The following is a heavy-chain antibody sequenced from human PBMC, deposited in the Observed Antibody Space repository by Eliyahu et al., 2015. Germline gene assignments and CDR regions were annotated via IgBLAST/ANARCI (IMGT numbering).Heavy chain of an antibody. J-gene: IGHJ4*02. D-gene: IGHD3-3*01. CDR2: INPNSGGT. CDR1: GYXFTGYY. V-gene: IGHV1-2*02. CDR3: ARGLYDFWGNFDF. Sequence: QVQLVQSGAEVKKPGASMKVSCKASGYXFTGYYFHWVRQAPGQGLEWMGWINPNSGGTNYAQKFQGRVTMTRDTSISTVYMDLSRLTSDDTAVYYCARGLYDFWGNFDFWGQGTLVIVSS.